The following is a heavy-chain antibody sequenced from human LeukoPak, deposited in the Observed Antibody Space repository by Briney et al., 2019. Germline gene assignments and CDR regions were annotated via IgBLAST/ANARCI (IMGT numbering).Heavy chain of an antibody. D-gene: IGHD2-2*01. CDR3: ARGVVPAAMLRYYYYYMDV. CDR1: GGSISSYY. CDR2: IYYSGST. V-gene: IGHV4-59*01. J-gene: IGHJ6*03. Sequence: PSETLSLTCTVSGGSISSYYWSWIRQPPGKGLEWIGYIYYSGSTNYNPSLKSRVTISVDTSKNQFSLKLSSVTAADTAVYYCARGVVPAAMLRYYYYYMDVWGKGTTVTISS.